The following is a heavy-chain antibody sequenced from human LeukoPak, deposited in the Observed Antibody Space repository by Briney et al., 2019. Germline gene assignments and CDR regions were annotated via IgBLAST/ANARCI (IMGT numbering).Heavy chain of an antibody. CDR2: IYPGDSDT. Sequence: GESLKIPCKGSGYSFTSYWLGWVRQMPGKGLEWMGIIYPGDSDTRYSPSFQGQVTMSADKSINTAYLQWSSLKASDTAMYYCARRAPLSGESFDYWGQGTLVTVSS. D-gene: IGHD4-17*01. CDR1: GYSFTSYW. V-gene: IGHV5-51*01. J-gene: IGHJ4*02. CDR3: ARRAPLSGESFDY.